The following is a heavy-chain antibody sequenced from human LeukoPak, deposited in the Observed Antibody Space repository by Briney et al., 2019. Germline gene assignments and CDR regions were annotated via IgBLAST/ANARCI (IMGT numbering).Heavy chain of an antibody. CDR3: ASGRGYSYGRVDY. CDR1: GYSISSGYY. CDR2: IYYSGST. Sequence: SETLSLTCAVSGYSISSGYYWGWIRQPPGKGLEWIGSIYYSGSTYYNPSLKSRVTISVDTSKNQFSLKLSSVTAADTAVYYCASGRGYSYGRVDYWGQGTLVTVSS. V-gene: IGHV4-38-2*01. D-gene: IGHD5-18*01. J-gene: IGHJ4*02.